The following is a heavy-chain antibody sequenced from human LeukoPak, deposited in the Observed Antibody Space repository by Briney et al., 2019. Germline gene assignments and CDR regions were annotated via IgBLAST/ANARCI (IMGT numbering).Heavy chain of an antibody. V-gene: IGHV3-7*05. Sequence: GGSLRLSCAASGFSFSNYWTSWVRQAPGKGLEWVANIKQDGSESYYVGSVKGRFTISRDNAKNSLYLQMNSLRAEDTAVYYCAKDSYSKGDYWGQGTLVTVSS. CDR2: IKQDGSES. CDR3: AKDSYSKGDY. J-gene: IGHJ4*02. D-gene: IGHD4-11*01. CDR1: GFSFSNYW.